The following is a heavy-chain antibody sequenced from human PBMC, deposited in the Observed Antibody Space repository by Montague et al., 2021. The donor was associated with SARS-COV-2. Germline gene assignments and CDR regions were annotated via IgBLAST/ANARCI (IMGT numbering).Heavy chain of an antibody. Sequence: SETLSLTCTVSGGSISNSIYYWDWIRQPPGKGLVWIGSIYYTENTYYNPSLKSRVAISIDTSKNQFSLKLSSVTAADTAVYYCARPGSGYSYGSGAFDYWGQGTLVTVSS. CDR3: ARPGSGYSYGSGAFDY. CDR2: IYYTENT. CDR1: GGSISNSIYY. V-gene: IGHV4-39*01. J-gene: IGHJ4*02. D-gene: IGHD5-18*01.